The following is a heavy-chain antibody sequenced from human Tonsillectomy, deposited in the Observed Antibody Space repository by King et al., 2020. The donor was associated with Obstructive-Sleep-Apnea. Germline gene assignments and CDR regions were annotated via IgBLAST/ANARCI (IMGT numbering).Heavy chain of an antibody. D-gene: IGHD2-15*01. CDR2: IKSKTDGGTT. V-gene: IGHV3-15*01. Sequence: VQLVESGGGLVKPGGSLRLSCAASGFTFSNAWMSWVRHAPGKGLEWVGRIKSKTDGGTTDYAAPVKGRFTISRDDSKNTLYLQMNRLKTEDTAVYYCTTASGPRYYYGMDVWGQGTTVTVSS. CDR3: TTASGPRYYYGMDV. J-gene: IGHJ6*02. CDR1: GFTFSNAW.